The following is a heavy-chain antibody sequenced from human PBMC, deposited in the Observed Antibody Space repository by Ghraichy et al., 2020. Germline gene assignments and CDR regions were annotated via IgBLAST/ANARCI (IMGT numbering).Heavy chain of an antibody. Sequence: GGSLRLSCGVSGFTFGSYWMNWVRQAPGKGLEWVSTIKQDGRGKYYADSLKGRFTISRDNAKNSMYLQMNSLRAEDTAVYYCARVTSGSRYGSQPLGYWGQGTLVTVSS. D-gene: IGHD5-18*01. V-gene: IGHV3-7*01. J-gene: IGHJ4*02. CDR3: ARVTSGSRYGSQPLGY. CDR2: IKQDGRGK. CDR1: GFTFGSYW.